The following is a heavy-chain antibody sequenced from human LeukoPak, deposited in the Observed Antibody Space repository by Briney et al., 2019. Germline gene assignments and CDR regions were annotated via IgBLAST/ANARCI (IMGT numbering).Heavy chain of an antibody. Sequence: ASVKVSCKASGYTFTGYYLHWVRQARGQGLEWMGWINPNSGGTDYAQKFQGRVTMTRDTSINTACMELSRLRSDDTAVYYCARGDYSRDYYYMDVWGKGTTVTVSS. J-gene: IGHJ6*03. V-gene: IGHV1-2*02. CDR2: INPNSGGT. CDR3: ARGDYSRDYYYMDV. CDR1: GYTFTGYY. D-gene: IGHD4-11*01.